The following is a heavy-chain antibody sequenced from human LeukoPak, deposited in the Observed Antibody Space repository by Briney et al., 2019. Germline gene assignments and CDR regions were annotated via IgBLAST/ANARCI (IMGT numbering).Heavy chain of an antibody. CDR2: ISHSGGT. V-gene: IGHV4-59*12. CDR3: ARRGIAAAPFDY. Sequence: PSETLSLTCTVSGGSISSYYWSWIRQPPGEGLEWIAYISHSGGTNYNPSLKSRVTISVDTSKNQFSLKLSSVTAADTAVYYCARRGIAAAPFDYWGQGTLVTVSS. CDR1: GGSISSYY. D-gene: IGHD6-13*01. J-gene: IGHJ4*02.